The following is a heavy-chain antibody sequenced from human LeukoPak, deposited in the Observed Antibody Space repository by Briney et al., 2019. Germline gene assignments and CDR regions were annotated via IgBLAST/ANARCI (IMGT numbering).Heavy chain of an antibody. J-gene: IGHJ2*01. CDR2: IYYSGST. V-gene: IGHV4-59*01. D-gene: IGHD3-16*01. Sequence: PSETLSLTCTVSGGSISSYYWSWIRQPPGKGLEWIGYIYYSGSTNYNPSLESRVTISVDTSKNQFSLKLSSVTAADTAVYYCARARDGGYWYFDLWGRGTLVTVSS. CDR1: GGSISSYY. CDR3: ARARDGGYWYFDL.